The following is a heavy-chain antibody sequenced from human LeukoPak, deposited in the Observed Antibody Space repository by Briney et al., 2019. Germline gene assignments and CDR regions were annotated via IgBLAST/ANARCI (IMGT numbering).Heavy chain of an antibody. J-gene: IGHJ6*03. CDR3: ARDGVETGIYMDV. D-gene: IGHD3-3*01. CDR1: GGSISSYY. Sequence: SETLSLTCTVSGGSISSYYWSWIRQPPGKGLEWIGYIYYSGSTNYNPSLKSRVTISVDTSKNQSSLKLSSVTAADTAVYYCARDGVETGIYMDVWGKGTTVTVSS. V-gene: IGHV4-59*01. CDR2: IYYSGST.